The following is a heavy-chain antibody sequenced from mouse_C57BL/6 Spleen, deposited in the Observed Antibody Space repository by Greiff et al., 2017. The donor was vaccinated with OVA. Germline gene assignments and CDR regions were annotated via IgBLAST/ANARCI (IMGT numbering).Heavy chain of an antibody. J-gene: IGHJ1*03. CDR2: ISSGSSTL. D-gene: IGHD1-1*01. CDR1: GFTFSDYG. Sequence: EVKLVESGGGLVKPGGSLKLSCAASGFTFSDYGMHWVRQAPEKGLEWVAYISSGSSTLYYADTVKGRFTISRDNAKNTLFLQMTSLRSEDTAMYYCARFVTTVVAPGYFDVWGTGTTVTVSS. CDR3: ARFVTTVVAPGYFDV. V-gene: IGHV5-17*01.